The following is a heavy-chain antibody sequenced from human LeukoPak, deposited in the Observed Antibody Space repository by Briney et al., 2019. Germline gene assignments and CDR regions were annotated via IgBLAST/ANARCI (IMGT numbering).Heavy chain of an antibody. CDR3: ARGQRITMTD. V-gene: IGHV4-34*01. J-gene: IGHJ4*02. CDR1: GGSFSAYY. CDR2: INHSGST. D-gene: IGHD3-22*01. Sequence: SETLSLTCAVSGGSFSAYYWSWIRQPPGKGLEWIGEINHSGSTNYNPSLKSRVAISVDTSRNQFSLRLSSVTAADTAVYYCARGQRITMTDWGQGTLVTVSS.